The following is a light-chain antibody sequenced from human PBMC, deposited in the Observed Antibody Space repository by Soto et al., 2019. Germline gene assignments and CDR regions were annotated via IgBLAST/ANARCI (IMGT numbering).Light chain of an antibody. CDR3: LQLNTYPLT. CDR2: ETS. Sequence: DTQLTQSPSFLSASVGDRVTMTCRASQGISSYLAWYQQKPGKAPKLLIYETSTLQSGVPSRFSGSESGTEFTLTISSLQPEDFATYFCLQLNTYPLTFGGGTRVDIK. V-gene: IGKV1-9*01. CDR1: QGISSY. J-gene: IGKJ4*01.